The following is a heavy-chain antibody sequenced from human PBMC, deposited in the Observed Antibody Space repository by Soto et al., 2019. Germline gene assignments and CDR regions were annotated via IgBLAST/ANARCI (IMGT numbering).Heavy chain of an antibody. CDR1: GYTFTSYA. J-gene: IGHJ4*02. V-gene: IGHV1-3*01. CDR3: ARVRPPRPFDY. Sequence: ASVKVSCKASGYTFTSYAMHWVRQAPGQRLEWMGWINAGNGNTKYSQKFQGRVTITRDTSASTAYMELSSLRSEDTAVYYCARVRPPRPFDYWGQGTLVNVSS. CDR2: INAGNGNT.